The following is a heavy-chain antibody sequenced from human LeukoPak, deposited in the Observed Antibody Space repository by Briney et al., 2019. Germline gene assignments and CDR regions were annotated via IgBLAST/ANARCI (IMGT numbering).Heavy chain of an antibody. V-gene: IGHV4-39*01. Sequence: PSETLSLTCTVSGGSISSSSCNWGWIRQPQGQGLEWIGSINNSGSTYYNPSLKSRVTISVDTTKNQFSLKLSSVTAADTAVYYCARSPLLRYFDWLLSPHIFDYWGQGTLVTVSS. CDR2: INNSGST. CDR1: GGSISSSSCN. CDR3: ARSPLLRYFDWLLSPHIFDY. D-gene: IGHD3-9*01. J-gene: IGHJ4*02.